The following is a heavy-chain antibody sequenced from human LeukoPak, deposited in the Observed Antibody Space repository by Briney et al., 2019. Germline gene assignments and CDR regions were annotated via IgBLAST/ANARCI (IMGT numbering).Heavy chain of an antibody. V-gene: IGHV3-23*01. CDR3: AKGYRTAVADFYYFDY. CDR2: ISGSGGST. Sequence: GGSLRLSCAASGFTFSSNAMSWVRQAPAKGLEWVSGISGSGGSTYYADSVKGRFTISRDNSKNTLYLQVNSLRAEDTAVYYCAKGYRTAVADFYYFDYWGQGTLVTVSS. J-gene: IGHJ4*02. D-gene: IGHD6-19*01. CDR1: GFTFSSNA.